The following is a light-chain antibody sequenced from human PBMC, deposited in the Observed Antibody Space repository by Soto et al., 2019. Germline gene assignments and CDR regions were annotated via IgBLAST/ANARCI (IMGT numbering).Light chain of an antibody. V-gene: IGKV1-5*03. Sequence: DIQMTQSPSTLYASVGDRVTITCRASESISDALAWDQQKPGTAPKLLIYEASSLKSGAPSSFSGSRSGTESTLTIGSLQPDDFGTYYCQQYNGYCTFGQGIKTEIK. CDR1: ESISDA. CDR3: QQYNGYCT. CDR2: EAS. J-gene: IGKJ1*01.